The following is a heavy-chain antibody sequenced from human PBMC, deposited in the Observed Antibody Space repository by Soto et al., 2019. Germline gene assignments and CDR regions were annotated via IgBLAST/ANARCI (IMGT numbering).Heavy chain of an antibody. V-gene: IGHV3-23*01. Sequence: EVQLLESGGGLVQPGGSLRLSCAASGFTFSSYAMSWVRQAPGMGLEWVSAISGSGGCTYYADSVKCRFTICRDNSKNTLDQQMNGLRAEDTSVYYCAKVVIAAALGGGFDPWGQGTLVTVSS. D-gene: IGHD6-13*01. J-gene: IGHJ5*02. CDR3: AKVVIAAALGGGFDP. CDR1: GFTFSSYA. CDR2: ISGSGGCT.